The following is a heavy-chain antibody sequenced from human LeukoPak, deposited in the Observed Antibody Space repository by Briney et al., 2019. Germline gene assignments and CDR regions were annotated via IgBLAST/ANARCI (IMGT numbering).Heavy chain of an antibody. CDR3: AKGSYSSGWYYFDY. CDR1: GFTFSSYW. CDR2: IKQDGSEK. D-gene: IGHD6-19*01. Sequence: GGSLRLSCAASGFTFSSYWVSWVRQAPGKGLEWVANIKQDGSEKYYVDSVKGRFTISRDNSKNTLYLQMNSLRAEDTAVYYCAKGSYSSGWYYFDYWGQGTLVTVSS. V-gene: IGHV3-7*03. J-gene: IGHJ4*02.